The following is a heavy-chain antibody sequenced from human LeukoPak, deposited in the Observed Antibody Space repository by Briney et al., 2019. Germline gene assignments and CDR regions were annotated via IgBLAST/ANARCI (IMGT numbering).Heavy chain of an antibody. CDR3: VLYRASSSWYWFDP. V-gene: IGHV4-59*01. Sequence: SETLSLTCTVSGGSISSYYWSWIRQPPGKGLEWLGYIYYSGSTNYNPSLKSRVTISVDTSKNQFSLKLSSVTAADTAVYHCVLYRASSSWYWFDPWGQGTLVTVSS. CDR1: GGSISSYY. CDR2: IYYSGST. J-gene: IGHJ5*02. D-gene: IGHD6-13*01.